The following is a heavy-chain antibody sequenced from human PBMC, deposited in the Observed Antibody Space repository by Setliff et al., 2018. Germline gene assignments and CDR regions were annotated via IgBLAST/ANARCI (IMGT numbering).Heavy chain of an antibody. D-gene: IGHD2-8*01. V-gene: IGHV1-18*01. Sequence: ASVKVSCKTSGYTFDDYGIAWVRQAPGQGLEWMGWISPHTGNTYYTPKLHGRVTLTTDTSARTAYMELRSLSSDDTAVYYCSRLVRFCTRTACQRLSGGEFWGQGTLVTVS. J-gene: IGHJ4*02. CDR2: ISPHTGNT. CDR3: SRLVRFCTRTACQRLSGGEF. CDR1: GYTFDDYG.